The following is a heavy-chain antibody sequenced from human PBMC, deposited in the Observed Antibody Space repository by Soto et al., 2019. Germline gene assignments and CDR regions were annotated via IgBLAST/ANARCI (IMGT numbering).Heavy chain of an antibody. Sequence: SETLSLTCTVSGGSISSYYWSWIRQPPGKGLEWVGYIYYSGSTNYNPSLKSRVTISVDTPKNQFSLKLSSVTAADTAVYYCARQPRGDWFDPWGQGTLVTVSS. J-gene: IGHJ5*02. D-gene: IGHD3-10*01. CDR1: GGSISSYY. V-gene: IGHV4-59*08. CDR2: IYYSGST. CDR3: ARQPRGDWFDP.